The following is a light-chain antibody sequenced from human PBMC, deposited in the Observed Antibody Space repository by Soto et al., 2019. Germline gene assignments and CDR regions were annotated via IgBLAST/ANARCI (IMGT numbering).Light chain of an antibody. CDR3: SSYGGSNNFVI. CDR1: SSDVGGYNY. J-gene: IGLJ2*01. CDR2: EVS. V-gene: IGLV2-8*01. Sequence: QSVLTQPPSASGSPGQSVTISCTGTSSDVGGYNYVSWYQQHPGKAPKLMIYEVSQRPSGVPDRFSGSKSGNTASLTVSGLQAEDEADYYCSSYGGSNNFVILGGGTKLTVL.